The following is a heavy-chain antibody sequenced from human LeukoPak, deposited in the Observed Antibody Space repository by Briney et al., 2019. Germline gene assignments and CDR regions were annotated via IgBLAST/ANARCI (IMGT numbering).Heavy chain of an antibody. D-gene: IGHD5-18*01. Sequence: SETLSLTCTVSGGSISSYYWSWIRQPPGKGLEWIGYIYYSGSTNYNPSLKSRVTISVDTSKNQVVLNLNSVTAADTAVYYCARDKQHSYGRYFDHWGQGMLVTVSS. J-gene: IGHJ4*02. CDR2: IYYSGST. V-gene: IGHV4-59*01. CDR1: GGSISSYY. CDR3: ARDKQHSYGRYFDH.